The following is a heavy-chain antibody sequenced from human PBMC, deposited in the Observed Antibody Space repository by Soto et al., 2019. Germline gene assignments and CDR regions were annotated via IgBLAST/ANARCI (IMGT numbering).Heavy chain of an antibody. J-gene: IGHJ6*02. V-gene: IGHV1-18*01. CDR2: INPYNGDT. Sequence: ASVKVSCKGSGYTFTTYGITWVRQAPGQGLEWMGWINPYNGDTNYAQKFWGRVTMTTDTSTSTAYMEVRSLTSDDTAVYYCARARFYDILTGPKDYYYGMDVWGQGTTVTVS. CDR3: ARARFYDILTGPKDYYYGMDV. CDR1: GYTFTTYG. D-gene: IGHD3-9*01.